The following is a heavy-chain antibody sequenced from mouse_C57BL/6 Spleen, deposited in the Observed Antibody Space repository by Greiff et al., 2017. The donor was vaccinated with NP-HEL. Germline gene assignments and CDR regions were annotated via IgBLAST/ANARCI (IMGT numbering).Heavy chain of an antibody. Sequence: QVTLKESGPGILQSSQTLSLTCSFSGFSLSTSGMGVSWIRQPSGKGLEWLAHIYWDDDKRYNPSLKSRLTISKDTSRNQGFLKITSVDTADTATYYCARSNLYAMDYWGQGTSVTVSS. CDR2: IYWDDDK. CDR1: GFSLSTSGMG. V-gene: IGHV8-12*01. J-gene: IGHJ4*01. CDR3: ARSNLYAMDY.